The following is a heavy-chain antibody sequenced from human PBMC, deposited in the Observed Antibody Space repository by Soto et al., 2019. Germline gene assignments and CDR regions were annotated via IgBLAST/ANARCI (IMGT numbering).Heavy chain of an antibody. CDR2: ISTYNGNT. Sequence: ASVKVSCKASGYTFTTYGVSWVRQAPGQGLEWMGWISTYNGNTNYAQKLQGRVTMTTDTSTSTAYMELRSLRSDDTAVYYCARVHQAVSLRFLEWLSDFDYWGQGTLVTSPQ. CDR1: GYTFTTYG. V-gene: IGHV1-18*01. CDR3: ARVHQAVSLRFLEWLSDFDY. D-gene: IGHD3-3*01. J-gene: IGHJ4*02.